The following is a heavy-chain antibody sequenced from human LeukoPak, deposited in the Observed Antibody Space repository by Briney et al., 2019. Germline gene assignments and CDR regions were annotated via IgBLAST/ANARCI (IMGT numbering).Heavy chain of an antibody. CDR3: AREGPYYYYYMDV. V-gene: IGHV3-48*01. J-gene: IGHJ6*03. CDR2: ISSSSSTI. Sequence: GGSLRLSCAASGFTFSSYSMNWVRQAPGKGLEWVSYISSSSSTIYYADSVKGRFTISRDNAKNSLYLQMNSLRAEDTAVYYCAREGPYYYYYMDVWGKGTTVTVSS. CDR1: GFTFSSYS.